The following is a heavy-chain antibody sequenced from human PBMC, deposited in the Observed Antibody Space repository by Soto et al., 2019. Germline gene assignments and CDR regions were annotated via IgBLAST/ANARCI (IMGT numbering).Heavy chain of an antibody. CDR1: GGSISIYY. CDR3: ARHVVGYGMDV. V-gene: IGHV4-59*01. Sequence: QVQLQESGPGLVKPSETLSLTCTVSGGSISIYYWSCIRQPPGKGLEWIGCIYNSGSTNYNASRKSRVTISADTSKNEFSMKLRSVTAADTAVYYCARHVVGYGMDVWGQGTTVTVSS. J-gene: IGHJ6*02. CDR2: IYNSGST. D-gene: IGHD2-15*01.